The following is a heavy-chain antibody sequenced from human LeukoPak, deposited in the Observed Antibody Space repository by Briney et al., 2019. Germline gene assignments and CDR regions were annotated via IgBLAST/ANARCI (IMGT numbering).Heavy chain of an antibody. J-gene: IGHJ4*02. V-gene: IGHV3-23*01. Sequence: GGSLRLSCAASGFTFSSYAMSWVRQAPGKGLEWVSAISGSGGSTYYADSVKGRFTISRDNSKNTLYLQTNSLRAEDTAVYYCAKEDIVVVVAAISRGFDYWGQGTLVTVSS. CDR2: ISGSGGST. D-gene: IGHD2-15*01. CDR1: GFTFSSYA. CDR3: AKEDIVVVVAAISRGFDY.